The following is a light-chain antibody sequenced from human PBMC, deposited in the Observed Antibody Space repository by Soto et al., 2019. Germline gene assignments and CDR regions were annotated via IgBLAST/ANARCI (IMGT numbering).Light chain of an antibody. V-gene: IGKV1-12*01. CDR2: GAS. J-gene: IGKJ4*01. CDR3: QQAYSFPLT. Sequence: DIQMTQSPSTLSASVGDRVTITCRASQSISSWLAWYQQKPGKAPQLLIFGASGLQTGVPARFSGSGSGTDFTLTISSLQPEDFATYYCQQAYSFPLTFGGGTKVEIK. CDR1: QSISSW.